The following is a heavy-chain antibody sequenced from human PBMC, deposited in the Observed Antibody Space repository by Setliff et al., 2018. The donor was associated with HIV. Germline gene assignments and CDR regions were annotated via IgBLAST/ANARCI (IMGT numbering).Heavy chain of an antibody. D-gene: IGHD1-1*01. Sequence: ASVKVSCKASGYTFTSYGITWVRQAPGQGLGCMGWISAYNGNTNYAQKFQGRVTMTTDTSTSTAYMELRSLRSDDTAVYYCARGEDVESATYFDYWGQGTLVTVSS. J-gene: IGHJ4*02. CDR3: ARGEDVESATYFDY. CDR2: ISAYNGNT. V-gene: IGHV1-18*01. CDR1: GYTFTSYG.